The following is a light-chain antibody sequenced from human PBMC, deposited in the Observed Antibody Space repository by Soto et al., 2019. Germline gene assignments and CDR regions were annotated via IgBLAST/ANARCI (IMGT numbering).Light chain of an antibody. CDR3: SSYTSSTAYV. Sequence: QSVLTQPASVSGSPGQSITISCTGTSRDVGGYNYVSWYQLHPGKAPKLMVYEVSNRPSGVSNRFSGSKSGNTASLTISGLQAEDEADYYCSSYTSSTAYVFGTGTKV. CDR1: SRDVGGYNY. J-gene: IGLJ1*01. V-gene: IGLV2-14*01. CDR2: EVS.